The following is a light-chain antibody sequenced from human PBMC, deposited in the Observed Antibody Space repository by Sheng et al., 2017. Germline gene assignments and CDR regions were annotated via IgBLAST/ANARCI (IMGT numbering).Light chain of an antibody. J-gene: IGKJ3*01. CDR3: QQFISYPLT. V-gene: IGKV1-13*02. Sequence: AIRLTQSPSSLSASVGDRVTITCRASQDISSALAWYQQKPGKTPNLLIYDASSLKTGVPSRFSGSGSGTDFTLTISSLQPEDFATYYCQQFISYPLTFGPGTKVDV. CDR2: DAS. CDR1: QDISSA.